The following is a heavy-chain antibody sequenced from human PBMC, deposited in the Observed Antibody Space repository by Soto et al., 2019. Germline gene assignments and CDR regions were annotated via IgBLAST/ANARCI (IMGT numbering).Heavy chain of an antibody. CDR1: GDSISSGAYF. J-gene: IGHJ5*02. D-gene: IGHD2-15*01. Sequence: SETLSLTCSVSGDSISSGAYFWSWIRHLPGKGLEWLGSISHSGNTFLRPSLRNELSMSMDTSQNRISLRLTSVTVADTAVYYCARVHCNDASCTFPAWFDPWGRGTQVTVSS. CDR3: ARVHCNDASCTFPAWFDP. CDR2: ISHSGNT. V-gene: IGHV4-31*01.